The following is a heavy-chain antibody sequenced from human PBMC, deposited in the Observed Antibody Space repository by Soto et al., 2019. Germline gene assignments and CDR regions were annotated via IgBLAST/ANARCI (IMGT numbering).Heavy chain of an antibody. Sequence: GGSLRLSCAASGFTFSTYAMAWVRQAPGKGLEWVSGVSASGLNTYYADSVKGRFTISRDNSKNTLYLQMNSLRAEDTAVYYCAKQDIVVVVAKAPYDYWGQGTLVTVSS. CDR1: GFTFSTYA. CDR3: AKQDIVVVVAKAPYDY. J-gene: IGHJ4*02. D-gene: IGHD2-15*01. V-gene: IGHV3-23*01. CDR2: VSASGLNT.